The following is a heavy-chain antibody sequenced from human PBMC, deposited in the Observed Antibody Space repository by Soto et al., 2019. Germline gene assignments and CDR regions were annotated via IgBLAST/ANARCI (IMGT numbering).Heavy chain of an antibody. Sequence: QVQLVESGGGVAQPGGSLRLSCEASGFSFSTYGMHWVRQAPGKGLEWVAVIWNDGSNKFYADSVEGRFTISRDNSKNTLFLQMNSLRAEDTAVYYCAKDLRVWAPHANHFDAWGQGTRVTVSS. CDR2: IWNDGSNK. CDR1: GFSFSTYG. CDR3: AKDLRVWAPHANHFDA. V-gene: IGHV3-33*03. D-gene: IGHD1-26*01. J-gene: IGHJ5*02.